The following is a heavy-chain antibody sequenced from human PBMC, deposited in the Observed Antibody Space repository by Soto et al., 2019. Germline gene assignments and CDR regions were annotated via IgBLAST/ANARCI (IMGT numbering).Heavy chain of an antibody. CDR3: AKVGDYDFWSGYYDY. V-gene: IGHV3-23*01. CDR1: GFTFSSYA. Sequence: PGGSLRLSCAASGFTFSSYAMSWVRQAPGKGLEWVPAISGSGGSTYYADSVKGRFTISRDNSKNTLYLQMNSLRAEDTAVYYCAKVGDYDFWSGYYDYWGQGTLVTVSS. CDR2: ISGSGGST. D-gene: IGHD3-3*01. J-gene: IGHJ4*02.